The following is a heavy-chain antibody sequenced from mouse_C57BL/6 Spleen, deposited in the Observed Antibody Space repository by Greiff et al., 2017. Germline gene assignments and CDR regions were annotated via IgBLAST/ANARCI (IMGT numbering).Heavy chain of an antibody. CDR3: ARSTPLGRGKGFDY. Sequence: QVQLQQSGAELVRPGTSVKVSCKASGYAFTNYLIEWVKQRPGQGLEWIGVINPGSGGTNYNEKFKGKATLTADKSSSTAYMQLSSLTSEDSAVYCCARSTPLGRGKGFDYWGQGTTLTVSS. V-gene: IGHV1-54*01. CDR1: GYAFTNYL. J-gene: IGHJ2*01. CDR2: INPGSGGT. D-gene: IGHD4-1*01.